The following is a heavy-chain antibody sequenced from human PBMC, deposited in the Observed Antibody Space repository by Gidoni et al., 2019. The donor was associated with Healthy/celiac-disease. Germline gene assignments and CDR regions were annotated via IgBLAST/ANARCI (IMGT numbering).Heavy chain of an antibody. CDR1: GYTFTSYY. CDR3: AFVIYYGSGSYYRSDYYGMDV. V-gene: IGHV1-46*01. D-gene: IGHD3-10*01. J-gene: IGHJ6*02. CDR2: INPSGGST. Sequence: QVQLVQSGAEVKKPGASVKVSCKASGYTFTSYYMQWVRQAPGQGLEWMGIINPSGGSTSYAQKFQGRVTMTRDTSTSTVYMELSSLRSEDTAVYYCAFVIYYGSGSYYRSDYYGMDVWGQGTTVTVSS.